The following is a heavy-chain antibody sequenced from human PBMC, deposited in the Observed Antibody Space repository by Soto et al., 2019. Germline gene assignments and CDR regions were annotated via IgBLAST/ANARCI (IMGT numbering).Heavy chain of an antibody. V-gene: IGHV3-23*01. CDR2: ISDSGGNT. D-gene: IGHD2-21*02. J-gene: IGHJ4*02. CDR3: AKGGNLLLSVFDY. CDR1: GFTFSSYA. Sequence: GSLRLSCAASGFTFSSYAMSWVRQAPGKGLEWVSVISDSGGNTYYADSVKGRFTISRDNSKNTLYLQMNSLRAEDTAVYYCAKGGNLLLSVFDYWGLGTLVTVSS.